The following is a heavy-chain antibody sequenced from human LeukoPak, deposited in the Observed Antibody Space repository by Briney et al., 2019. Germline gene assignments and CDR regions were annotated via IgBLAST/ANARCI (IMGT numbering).Heavy chain of an antibody. Sequence: GGSLRLSCAASGFTFSSYSMNWVRQAPGKGLEWVSSISSSSSYIYYADSVKGRFTISRDNAKNSLYLQMNSLRAEDTAVYYCARDRLPHYDFWSGFGYWGQGTLVTISS. CDR3: ARDRLPHYDFWSGFGY. CDR1: GFTFSSYS. D-gene: IGHD3-3*01. J-gene: IGHJ4*02. V-gene: IGHV3-21*01. CDR2: ISSSSSYI.